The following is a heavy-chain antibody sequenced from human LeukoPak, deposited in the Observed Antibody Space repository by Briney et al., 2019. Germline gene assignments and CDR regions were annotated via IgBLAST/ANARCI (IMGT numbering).Heavy chain of an antibody. CDR1: GFTFSNYG. D-gene: IGHD6-13*01. V-gene: IGHV3-33*01. CDR2: IWYEGSDK. CDR3: ARGSSSWYYFDY. J-gene: IGHJ4*02. Sequence: GGSLRLSCAASGFTFSNYGIHWVRQAPGKGLEWVAVIWYEGSDKHYADSVKGRFTISRDNSKNTLYLQLNSLRAEDTAVYYCARGSSSWYYFDYWGQGTLVTVSS.